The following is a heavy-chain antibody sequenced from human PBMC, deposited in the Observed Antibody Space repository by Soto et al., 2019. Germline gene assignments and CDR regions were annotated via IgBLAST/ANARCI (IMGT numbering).Heavy chain of an antibody. CDR3: AKFTYYYGSGSYLFDY. CDR2: ISGSGGST. V-gene: IGHV3-23*01. D-gene: IGHD3-10*01. CDR1: GFTFSSYA. J-gene: IGHJ4*02. Sequence: EVQLLESGGGLVQPGGSLRLSCAASGFTFSSYAMSWVRQAPGKGLEWVSAISGSGGSTYYADSVKGRFTISRDNSKNTLYLQMNSLRDEDTAVYYCAKFTYYYGSGSYLFDYWGQGTLVTVSS.